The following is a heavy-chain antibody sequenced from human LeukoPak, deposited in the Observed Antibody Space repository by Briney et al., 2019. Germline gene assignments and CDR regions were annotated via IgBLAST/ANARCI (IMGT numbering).Heavy chain of an antibody. V-gene: IGHV4-38-2*02. D-gene: IGHD2-2*01. Sequence: SETLSLTCTVSGYSISSGYYWGWIRQPPGKGLEWIASIHYSETTYYNPSLKSRVTISVDTSKNHFSLKLSSVTAADTAVYYCARGPTYQPIDFWGQGTLVTVSS. CDR1: GYSISSGYY. CDR3: ARGPTYQPIDF. J-gene: IGHJ4*02. CDR2: IHYSETT.